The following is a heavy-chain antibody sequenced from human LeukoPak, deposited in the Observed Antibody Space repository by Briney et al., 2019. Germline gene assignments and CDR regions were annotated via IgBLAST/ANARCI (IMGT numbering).Heavy chain of an antibody. Sequence: SETLSLTCTVSGGSISTSSYYWGWVRQPPGKGLEWIGNIFYSGSTYYSPSLKSRVTISLDTSRNQFSLKLNSVTAADTAVYYCARDQYSGSQPACDYWGQGTLVTVSS. CDR1: GGSISTSSYY. J-gene: IGHJ4*02. CDR2: IFYSGST. D-gene: IGHD1-26*01. V-gene: IGHV4-39*07. CDR3: ARDQYSGSQPACDY.